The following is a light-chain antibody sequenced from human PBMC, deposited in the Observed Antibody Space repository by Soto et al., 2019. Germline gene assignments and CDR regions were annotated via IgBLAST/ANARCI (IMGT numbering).Light chain of an antibody. CDR1: QDINNY. V-gene: IGKV1-9*01. CDR2: GAS. J-gene: IGKJ1*01. Sequence: IQLTQSPSSLSASVGDRVTITCRASQDINNYLAWYQQQPGKAPKVLIYGASTLQSGVPSRFSGSGSGTDFTLTISSLQPEDFATYYCQQLNTYPWTFGQGTKVE. CDR3: QQLNTYPWT.